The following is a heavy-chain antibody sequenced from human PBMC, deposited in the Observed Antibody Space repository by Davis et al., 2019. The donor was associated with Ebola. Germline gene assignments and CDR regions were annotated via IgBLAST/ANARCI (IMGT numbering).Heavy chain of an antibody. V-gene: IGHV3-11*01. CDR1: GFTFSDYY. Sequence: GESLKISCAASGFTFSDYYMSWIRQAPGKGLEWVSYISSSGSNIYYADSVKGRFTISRDNAKNSLYLQMNSLRAEDTAVYYCARDLPDVSMVYATYYFDYWGQGTLVTVSS. CDR3: ARDLPDVSMVYATYYFDY. J-gene: IGHJ4*02. D-gene: IGHD2-8*01. CDR2: ISSSGSNI.